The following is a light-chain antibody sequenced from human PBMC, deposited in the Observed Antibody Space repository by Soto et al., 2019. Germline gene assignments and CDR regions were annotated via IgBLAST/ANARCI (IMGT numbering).Light chain of an antibody. CDR3: QQYQCWPLT. CDR1: QSVYSN. J-gene: IGKJ4*01. Sequence: EIVMTQSPATLSVSPGERATLSCRASQSVYSNLAWYQQTPGQAPRLLIYVASTRATGIPARFSGSGSGTEFTLTISSLQSEDFAVYYCQQYQCWPLTFGGGTTVEIK. V-gene: IGKV3-15*01. CDR2: VAS.